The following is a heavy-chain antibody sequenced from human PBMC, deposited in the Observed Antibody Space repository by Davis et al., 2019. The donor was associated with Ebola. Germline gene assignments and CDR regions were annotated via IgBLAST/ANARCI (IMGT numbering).Heavy chain of an antibody. D-gene: IGHD3-22*01. Sequence: ASVKVSCKASGYTFTSYYMHWVRQAPGQGLEWMGIINPSGGSTSYAQKFQGRVTMTRDTSTSTVYMELSSLRSEDTAVYYCARARGSAGWLHGFDYWGQGTLVTVSS. CDR3: ARARGSAGWLHGFDY. J-gene: IGHJ4*02. V-gene: IGHV1-46*01. CDR2: INPSGGST. CDR1: GYTFTSYY.